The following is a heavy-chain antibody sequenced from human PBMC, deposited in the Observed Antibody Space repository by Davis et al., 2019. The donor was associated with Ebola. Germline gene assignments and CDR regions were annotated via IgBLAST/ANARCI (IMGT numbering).Heavy chain of an antibody. V-gene: IGHV3-7*01. Sequence: GESLKISCAASGFTFSSSWMSWVRQAPGKGLEWVANINPDGGEKNYVDSVKGRFTISRDNTKNSLYLQMNSLRADDMAMYYCARPNRGISAGPWGQGTLVTVSS. CDR1: GFTFSSSW. CDR2: INPDGGEK. CDR3: ARPNRGISAGP. J-gene: IGHJ5*02. D-gene: IGHD1-14*01.